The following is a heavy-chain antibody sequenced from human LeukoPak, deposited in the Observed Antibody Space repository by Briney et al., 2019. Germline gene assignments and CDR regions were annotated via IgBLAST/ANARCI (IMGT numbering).Heavy chain of an antibody. V-gene: IGHV1-46*01. D-gene: IGHD1-20*01. J-gene: IGHJ5*02. CDR3: ARPLFCAFDNCGYWLDP. CDR1: GYTFTKYL. CDR2: INTNGDAT. Sequence: GASVKVSFKTSGYTFTKYLIHWVRQAPGQGLEWVGTINTNGDATNYAPRLQGRLTLTQDTSTSTVYMELRGLTPDDTAVYYCARPLFCAFDNCGYWLDPWGPGTLVTVSS.